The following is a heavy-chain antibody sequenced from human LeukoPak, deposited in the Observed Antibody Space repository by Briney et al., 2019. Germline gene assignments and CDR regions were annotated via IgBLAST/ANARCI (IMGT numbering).Heavy chain of an antibody. V-gene: IGHV1-69*04. CDR3: ASDGGYSYGSGGPGSPDSY. Sequence: GASVKVSCKASGGTFSSYAISWVRQAPGQGLEWMGRIIPILGIANYAQKFQGRVTITADKSTSTACMELSSLRSEDTAVYYCASDGGYSYGSGGPGSPDSYWGQGTLVTVSS. J-gene: IGHJ4*02. CDR2: IIPILGIA. D-gene: IGHD5-18*01. CDR1: GGTFSSYA.